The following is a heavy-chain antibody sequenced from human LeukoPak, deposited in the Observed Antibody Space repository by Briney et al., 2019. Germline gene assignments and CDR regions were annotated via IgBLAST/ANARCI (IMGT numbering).Heavy chain of an antibody. CDR1: GFTFSSYG. Sequence: PGGSLRLSCAPSGFTFSSYGMYWVRQAPGKGLEWVAFIRYDGSNKYYADSVKGRFTISRDNSKSTLYLQMNSLRAEDTAVYYCAKEALQARYYYYMDVWGKGTTVTVSS. J-gene: IGHJ6*03. V-gene: IGHV3-30*02. CDR3: AKEALQARYYYYMDV. CDR2: IRYDGSNK.